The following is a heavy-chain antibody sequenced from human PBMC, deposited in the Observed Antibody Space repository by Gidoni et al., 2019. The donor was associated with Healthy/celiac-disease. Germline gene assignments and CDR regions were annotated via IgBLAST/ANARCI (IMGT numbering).Heavy chain of an antibody. CDR3: ARGGYCSSTSCYTPYYYGMDV. D-gene: IGHD2-2*02. CDR1: GGTFSSYA. V-gene: IGHV1-69*01. Sequence: QVQLVQSGAEVKKPGSSVKVSCKASGGTFSSYAISWVRQAPGQGLEWMGGIIPIFGTANYAQKFQGRVTITADESTSTAYMELSSLRSEDTAVYYCARGGYCSSTSCYTPYYYGMDVWGQGTTVTVSS. J-gene: IGHJ6*02. CDR2: IIPIFGTA.